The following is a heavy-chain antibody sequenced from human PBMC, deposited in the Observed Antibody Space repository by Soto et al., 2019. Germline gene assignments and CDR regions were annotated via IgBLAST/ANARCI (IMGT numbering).Heavy chain of an antibody. CDR2: INHSGST. J-gene: IGHJ4*02. D-gene: IGHD4-17*01. CDR1: GGSFSGYY. V-gene: IGHV4-34*01. CDR3: ARARKTNQMTTVTTHFDY. Sequence: QVQLQQWGAGLLKPSETLSLTCAVYGGSFSGYYWSWIRQPPGKGLEWIGEINHSGSTNYNPSLKSRVTISVDTSKNQFSLKLSSVTAADTAVYYCARARKTNQMTTVTTHFDYWGQGTLVTVSS.